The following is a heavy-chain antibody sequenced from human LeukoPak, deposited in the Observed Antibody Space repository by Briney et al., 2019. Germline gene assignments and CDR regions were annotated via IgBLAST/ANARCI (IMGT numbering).Heavy chain of an antibody. Sequence: GGSLRLSCAASGFTFSSYAMSWVRQAPGKGLEWVSAISGSGGSTYYADSVKGRFTISRDNSKNTLYLQMNSLRAEDTAVYYCAKYGHGGRATIDLDPIDYWGQGTLVTVSS. CDR3: AKYGHGGRATIDLDPIDY. D-gene: IGHD5-12*01. CDR1: GFTFSSYA. J-gene: IGHJ4*02. V-gene: IGHV3-23*01. CDR2: ISGSGGST.